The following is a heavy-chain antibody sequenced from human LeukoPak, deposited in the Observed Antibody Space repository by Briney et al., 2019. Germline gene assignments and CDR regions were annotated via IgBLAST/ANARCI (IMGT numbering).Heavy chain of an antibody. CDR1: GGTFSSYA. D-gene: IGHD3-22*01. V-gene: IGHV1-69*04. J-gene: IGHJ2*01. CDR3: ARPQYYYDSSGYYYDWYFDL. CDR2: IIPILGIA. Sequence: ASVKVSCKASGGTFSSYAISWVRQAPGQGLEWMGRIIPILGIANYAQKFQGRVTITADKSTSTAYMELSSLRSEDTAVYYCARPQYYYDSSGYYYDWYFDLWGRGTLVTVSS.